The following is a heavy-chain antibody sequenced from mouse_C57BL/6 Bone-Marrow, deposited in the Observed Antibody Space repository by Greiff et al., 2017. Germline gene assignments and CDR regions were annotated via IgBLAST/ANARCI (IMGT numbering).Heavy chain of an antibody. Sequence: EVKLVESGGGLVQPGGSLSLSCAASGFTFTDYYMSWVRQPPGKALEWLGFIRNRANGYTSEYSASVKGKFTISTDNSQSILYLQMNALRAEDSATYCCARATMVEGWYFDVWGTGTTVTVSS. CDR2: IRNRANGYTS. J-gene: IGHJ1*03. D-gene: IGHD2-2*01. CDR3: ARATMVEGWYFDV. V-gene: IGHV7-3*01. CDR1: GFTFTDYY.